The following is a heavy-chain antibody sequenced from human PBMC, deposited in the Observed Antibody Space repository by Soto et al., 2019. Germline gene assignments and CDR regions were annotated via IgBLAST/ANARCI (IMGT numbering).Heavy chain of an antibody. CDR1: GYTFSGYY. Sequence: ASVKVSCKASGYTFSGYYMHWVRQAPGQGLEWMGWINPNSGGTNYAQSFQGRVTMTRDTSISTGYMELSRLRSDDTAVYYCARTSIAARDYYYGMDVWGQGTTVTVSS. CDR2: INPNSGGT. V-gene: IGHV1-2*02. J-gene: IGHJ6*02. D-gene: IGHD6-6*01. CDR3: ARTSIAARDYYYGMDV.